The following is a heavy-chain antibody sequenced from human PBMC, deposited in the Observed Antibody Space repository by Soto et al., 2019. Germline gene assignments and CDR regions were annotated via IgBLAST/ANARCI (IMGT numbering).Heavy chain of an antibody. Sequence: PGGSLRLSCAASGFTFSSYAMSWVRQAPGKGLEWASAISGNGVNTYYADSVKGRFTISRDNSKNTLSLQMSSLRAEDTAIYYCARVPRSRSGWSTYYFDCWGQGTLVTVSS. V-gene: IGHV3-23*01. CDR3: ARVPRSRSGWSTYYFDC. CDR1: GFTFSSYA. J-gene: IGHJ4*02. CDR2: ISGNGVNT. D-gene: IGHD6-19*01.